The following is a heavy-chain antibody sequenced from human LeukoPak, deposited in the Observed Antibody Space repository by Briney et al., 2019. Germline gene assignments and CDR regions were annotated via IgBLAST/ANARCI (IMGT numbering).Heavy chain of an antibody. CDR1: GFTFSNYA. J-gene: IGHJ3*02. CDR3: AKAGVTTVWDAFPI. V-gene: IGHV3-23*01. D-gene: IGHD4-17*01. CDR2: ITSGDKA. Sequence: GRSLRLSCAASGFTFSNYAMSWVRQAPGTGLEWGSGITSGDKAYYADPVQGRVTISRDNSKNTLHLQMNSVSVEDTARYSCAKAGVTTVWDAFPIWGQGTTVTVSS.